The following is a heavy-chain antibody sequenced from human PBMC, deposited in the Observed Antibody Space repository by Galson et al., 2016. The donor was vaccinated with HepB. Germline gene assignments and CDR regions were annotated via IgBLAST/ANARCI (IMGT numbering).Heavy chain of an antibody. V-gene: IGHV1-2*06. D-gene: IGHD1-26*01. CDR3: ARATSGSYYVSY. J-gene: IGHJ4*02. CDR2: INPNSGGT. Sequence: SVKVSCKASGYTFTGYYMHWVRQAPGQGLEWMGRINPNSGGTNYAQKFQGRVTMTRDTSISTAYMELSRLRSDDTAVYYCARATSGSYYVSYWGQGTLVTVSS. CDR1: GYTFTGYY.